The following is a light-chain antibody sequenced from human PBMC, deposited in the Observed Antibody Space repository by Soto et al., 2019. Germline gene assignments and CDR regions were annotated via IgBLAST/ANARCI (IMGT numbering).Light chain of an antibody. J-gene: IGLJ3*02. CDR1: SGHSTYI. CDR2: LDRSGSY. CDR3: ETWYSNTHKV. V-gene: IGLV4-60*02. Sequence: QSVLTQSSSASASLGSSAKLTCILSSGHSTYIIAWHQQQPGKAPRFLMTLDRSGSYNRGSGVPDRFSGSSSGADRYLTISNLQFEDEGDYYCETWYSNTHKVLDGGTKVTVL.